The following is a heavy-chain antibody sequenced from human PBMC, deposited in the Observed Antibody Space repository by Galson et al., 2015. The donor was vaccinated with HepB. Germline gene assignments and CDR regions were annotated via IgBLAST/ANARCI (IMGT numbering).Heavy chain of an antibody. V-gene: IGHV7-4-1*02. CDR1: GYTFTSYA. Sequence: SVKVSCKASGYTFTSYAMNWVRQAPGQGLEWMGWINTNTGNPTYAQGFTGRFVFSLDTSVSTAYLQISSLKAEDTAVYYCAIGSTSPYPYYNYYGMDVWGQGTTVTVSS. J-gene: IGHJ6*02. D-gene: IGHD2-2*01. CDR3: AIGSTSPYPYYNYYGMDV. CDR2: INTNTGNP.